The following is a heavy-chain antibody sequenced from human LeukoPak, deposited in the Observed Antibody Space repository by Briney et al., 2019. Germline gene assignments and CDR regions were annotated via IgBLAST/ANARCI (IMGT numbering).Heavy chain of an antibody. J-gene: IGHJ6*02. D-gene: IGHD3-9*01. CDR3: ARNESYDILTGYSLEDYGMDV. V-gene: IGHV3-30-3*01. CDR1: GFTFSSYA. CDR2: ISYDGSNK. Sequence: GRSLRLSCAASGFTFSSYAMHWVRQAPGKGLEWVAVISYDGSNKYYADSVKGRFTISRDNSKNTLYPQMNSLRAEDTAVYYCARNESYDILTGYSLEDYGMDVWGQGTTVTVSS.